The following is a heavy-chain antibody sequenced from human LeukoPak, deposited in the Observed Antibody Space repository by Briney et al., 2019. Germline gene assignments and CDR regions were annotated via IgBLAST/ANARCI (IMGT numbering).Heavy chain of an antibody. D-gene: IGHD5-24*01. J-gene: IGHJ4*02. CDR3: VRERFGAIVEN. Sequence: GGSLRLSCAASGFTFSSYDMHWVRQATGKGLEWVSAIGVAANTFYSGSVKGRFTISRENAKNSLYLLMSSLRAEDTALYFCVRERFGAIVENWGQGALVIVSS. CDR2: IGVAANT. V-gene: IGHV3-13*01. CDR1: GFTFSSYD.